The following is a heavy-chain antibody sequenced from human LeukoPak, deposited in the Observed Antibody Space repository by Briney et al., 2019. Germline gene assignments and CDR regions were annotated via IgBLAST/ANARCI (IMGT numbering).Heavy chain of an antibody. J-gene: IGHJ5*02. CDR2: INHSGST. CDR3: ARERLAMVRGVIPKEAWGWFDP. V-gene: IGHV4-34*01. Sequence: GSLRLSCAASGFMFSSYSMNWIRQPPGKGLEWIGEINHSGSTNYNPSLKSRVTISVDTSKNQFSLKLSSVTAADTAVYCCARERLAMVRGVIPKEAWGWFDPWGQGTLVTVSS. D-gene: IGHD3-10*01. CDR1: GFMFSSYS.